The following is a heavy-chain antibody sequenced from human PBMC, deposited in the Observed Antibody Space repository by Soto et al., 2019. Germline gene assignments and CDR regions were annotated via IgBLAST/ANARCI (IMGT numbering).Heavy chain of an antibody. CDR3: AREKTTVVTSPYYYYGMDV. D-gene: IGHD4-17*01. J-gene: IGHJ6*02. V-gene: IGHV4-59*01. CDR2: ISYSGST. Sequence: PSETLSLTCTVSGGSISRYYWSWIRQPPGKGLEWIGYISYSGSTNYNPSLKSRVTISVDTSKNQFSLKLSSVTAADTAVYYCAREKTTVVTSPYYYYGMDVWGQGTAVTVSS. CDR1: GGSISRYY.